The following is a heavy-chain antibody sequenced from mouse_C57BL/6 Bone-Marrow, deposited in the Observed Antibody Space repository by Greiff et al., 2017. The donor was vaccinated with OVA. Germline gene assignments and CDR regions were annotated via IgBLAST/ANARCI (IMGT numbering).Heavy chain of an antibody. Sequence: QVQLKQPGAELVKPGASVKLSCKASGYTFTSYWMQWVKQRPGQGLEWIGEIDPSDSYTNYNQKFKGKATLTVDTSSSTAYMQLSSLTSEDSAVYYCARPSGTRFAYWGQGTLVTVSA. V-gene: IGHV1-50*01. CDR1: GYTFTSYW. D-gene: IGHD4-1*01. J-gene: IGHJ3*01. CDR3: ARPSGTRFAY. CDR2: IDPSDSYT.